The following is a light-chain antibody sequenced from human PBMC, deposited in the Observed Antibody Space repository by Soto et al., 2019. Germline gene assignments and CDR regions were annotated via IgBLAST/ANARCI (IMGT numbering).Light chain of an antibody. J-gene: IGKJ1*01. Sequence: IHSPATRSMKQGERATLSCRASQSVNTYLAWYQQKPGQPPRLLIYGASTRATGIPARFSGSGSGTEFTLTISSLQSEDFAVYYCQQYNNWPWTFGQGSMVAIK. CDR3: QQYNNWPWT. CDR2: GAS. V-gene: IGKV3-15*01. CDR1: QSVNTY.